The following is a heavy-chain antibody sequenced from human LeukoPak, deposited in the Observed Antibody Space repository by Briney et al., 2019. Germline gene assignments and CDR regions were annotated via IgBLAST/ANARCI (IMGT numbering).Heavy chain of an antibody. V-gene: IGHV3-7*01. CDR3: AKDRYYGSGNAFDI. D-gene: IGHD3-10*01. Sequence: GGSLRLSCAASGFTFSYYWMSWVRQAPGKGLEWVANIKDDGSEKYYVDSVKGRFTISRDNSKNTLYLQMNSLRAEDTAVYYRAKDRYYGSGNAFDIWGQGTMVTVSS. J-gene: IGHJ3*02. CDR2: IKDDGSEK. CDR1: GFTFSYYW.